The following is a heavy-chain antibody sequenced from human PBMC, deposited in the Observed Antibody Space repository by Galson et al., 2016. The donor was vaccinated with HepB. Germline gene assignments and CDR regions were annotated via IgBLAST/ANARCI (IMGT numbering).Heavy chain of an antibody. J-gene: IGHJ4*02. CDR3: VSNIDEYGDRTVVFDH. CDR1: GDSITSTNC. V-gene: IGHV4-4*02. D-gene: IGHD3-10*01. CDR2: IYHRGTT. Sequence: TLSLTCAVSGDSITSTNCWSWVRQSPGKGLEWIGEIYHRGTTNYNPSLGSRATISLDKSKSQISLRLTSVTAADTAVYYCVSNIDEYGDRTVVFDHWGPGILVTVSS.